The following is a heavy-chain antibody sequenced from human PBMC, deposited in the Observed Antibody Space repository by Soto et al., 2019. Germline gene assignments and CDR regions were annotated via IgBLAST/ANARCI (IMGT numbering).Heavy chain of an antibody. Sequence: EASVKVSCKASGDTFRIYAISWVRQAPGQGLERMRGINPIFGTANYPQKFQGSVTITADASTRTASMSLSRLRSEDTAVYYCARELGGDGYNDYLGQGTLVTVSS. J-gene: IGHJ4*02. D-gene: IGHD2-21*02. CDR1: GDTFRIYA. CDR3: ARELGGDGYNDY. CDR2: INPIFGTA. V-gene: IGHV1-69*13.